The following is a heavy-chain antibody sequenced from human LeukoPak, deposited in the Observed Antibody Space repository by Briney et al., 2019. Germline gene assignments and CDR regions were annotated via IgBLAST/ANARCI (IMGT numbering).Heavy chain of an antibody. CDR2: ISGSGGST. CDR3: AKDQGPGYSGYDWGAFDI. V-gene: IGHV3-23*01. D-gene: IGHD5-12*01. J-gene: IGHJ3*02. CDR1: GFTVSSNY. Sequence: GGSLRLSCAASGFTVSSNYMSWVRQAPGKGLEWVSTISGSGGSTYYTDSVKGRFTISRDNSKNTLYLQLNSLRVEDTAIYYCAKDQGPGYSGYDWGAFDIWGQGTMVTVSS.